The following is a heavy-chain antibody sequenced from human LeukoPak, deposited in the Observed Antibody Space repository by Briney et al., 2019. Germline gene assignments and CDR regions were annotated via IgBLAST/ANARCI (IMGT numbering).Heavy chain of an antibody. CDR2: ISYDGSNK. CDR3: AKAQIVGLTDCFDY. Sequence: PGRSLRLSCAASGFTFSSYGMHWVRQAPGKGLEWVAVISYDGSNKYYADSVKGRFTISRDNSKNTLYLQMNSLRAEDTAVYYCAKAQIVGLTDCFDYWGQGTLVTVSS. D-gene: IGHD1-26*01. J-gene: IGHJ4*02. V-gene: IGHV3-30*18. CDR1: GFTFSSYG.